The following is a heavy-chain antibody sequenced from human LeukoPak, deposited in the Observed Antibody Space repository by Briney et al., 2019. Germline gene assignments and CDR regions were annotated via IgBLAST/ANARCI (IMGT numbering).Heavy chain of an antibody. CDR3: ARLPVAAREYFQH. CDR2: IYYSGST. V-gene: IGHV4-39*01. J-gene: IGHJ1*01. D-gene: IGHD6-13*01. CDR1: GGSISSSSYH. Sequence: PSETLSLTCTVSGGSISSSSYHWGWIRQPPGKGLEWIGSIYYSGSTYYNPSLKSRVTISVDTSKNQFSLKLSSVTAADTAVYYCARLPVAAREYFQHWGQGTLVTVSS.